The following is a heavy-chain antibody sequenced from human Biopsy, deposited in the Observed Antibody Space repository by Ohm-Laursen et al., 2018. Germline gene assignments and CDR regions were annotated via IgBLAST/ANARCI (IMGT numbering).Heavy chain of an antibody. CDR1: GGSLNNHY. D-gene: IGHD3-22*01. Sequence: SQTLSLTWSVSGGSLNNHYWSWIRQSPGKGLEWLVHIYSRGRTNYNPSLKSRIIVSVDTSKNQLSLKVTSVTATDTAMYYCARHDRSGYWGLDYWGQGALVTVSA. CDR3: ARHDRSGYWGLDY. V-gene: IGHV4-4*08. J-gene: IGHJ4*02. CDR2: IYSRGRT.